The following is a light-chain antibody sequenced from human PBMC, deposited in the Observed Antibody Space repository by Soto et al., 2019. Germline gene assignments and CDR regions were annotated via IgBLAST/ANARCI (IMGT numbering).Light chain of an antibody. V-gene: IGLV2-14*01. CDR3: RSYTSISTYV. CDR1: SSDVGGYNF. J-gene: IGLJ1*01. Sequence: QSVLTQPASVSGSPGQSSTISCTGTSSDVGGYNFVSWYQQHPGKAPKLMIYDVRNRPSGVSNRFSGSKSVKTASLTISGLQAEDEADYYCRSYTSISTYVFGTGTKVTVL. CDR2: DVR.